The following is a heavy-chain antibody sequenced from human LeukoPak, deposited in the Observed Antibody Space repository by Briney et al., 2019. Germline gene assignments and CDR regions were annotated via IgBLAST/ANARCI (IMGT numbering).Heavy chain of an antibody. D-gene: IGHD2-21*02. CDR3: ARRGGDCYAFDY. CDR2: ISSSSSYI. CDR1: GFTFSSYS. J-gene: IGHJ4*02. Sequence: GGSLRLSCAASGFTFSSYSMNWVRQAPGKGLEWVSSISSSSSYIYYADSVKGRFTISGDNAKNSLYLQMNSLRAEDTAVYYCARRGGDCYAFDYWGQGTLVTVSS. V-gene: IGHV3-21*01.